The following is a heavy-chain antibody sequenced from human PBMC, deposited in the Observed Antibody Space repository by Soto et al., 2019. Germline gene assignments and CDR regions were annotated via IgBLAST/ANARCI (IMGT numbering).Heavy chain of an antibody. CDR3: AKVFYYYDSSGYYYFDY. D-gene: IGHD3-22*01. CDR1: GFTFSSYA. J-gene: IGHJ4*02. CDR2: ISGSGSTI. V-gene: IGHV3-23*01. Sequence: XGSLRLSCAASGFTFSSYALSWVRQAPGKGPEWISSISGSGSTIYYADSVKGRFTISRDNSKNTLYLQMSSLRAEDTAVYYCAKVFYYYDSSGYYYFDYWGQGTLVTVSS.